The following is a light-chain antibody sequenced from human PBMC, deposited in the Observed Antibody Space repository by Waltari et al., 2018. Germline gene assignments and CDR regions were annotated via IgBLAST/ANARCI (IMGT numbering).Light chain of an antibody. CDR2: EVS. Sequence: VVTQTPPLLSVTLGQAASISCKCSQRPLETNGEPSLSWYLQRPGQAPQLLIYEVSKRFSGVPDRFTGGGSGTDFTLKISRVEAGDVGVYYCLEGFQLPSFGGGSKVEIK. J-gene: IGKJ4*01. CDR3: LEGFQLPS. CDR1: QRPLETNGEPS. V-gene: IGKV2-29*01.